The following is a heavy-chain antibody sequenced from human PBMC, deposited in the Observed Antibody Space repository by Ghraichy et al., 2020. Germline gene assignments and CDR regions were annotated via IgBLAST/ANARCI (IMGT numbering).Heavy chain of an antibody. CDR1: GFTVSSNY. CDR3: TRGLLLASIDY. V-gene: IGHV3-53*04. D-gene: IGHD2/OR15-2a*01. Sequence: GGSLKLSCAASGFTVSSNYMNWVRQAPGKGLEWVAAIYSGGSTFYADSVKGRFTISRHNSNNTLYLQMNSLRADDTAVYYCTRGLLLASIDYWGQGTLVTVSS. CDR2: IYSGGST. J-gene: IGHJ4*02.